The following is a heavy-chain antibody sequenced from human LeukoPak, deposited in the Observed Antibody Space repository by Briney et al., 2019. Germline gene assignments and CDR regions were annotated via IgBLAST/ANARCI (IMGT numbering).Heavy chain of an antibody. Sequence: TQFLTCTVSGGSITSGGYYWSWIRQQPGKGLEWIGYIYYSGSTYYNPSLKSRVIISGDTSKNHFSLKLSSVSAADTAVYYCARAMMADYYFDYWGQGTLVSVSS. D-gene: IGHD3-22*01. CDR1: GGSITSGGYY. CDR2: IYYSGST. J-gene: IGHJ4*02. CDR3: ARAMMADYYFDY. V-gene: IGHV4-31*03.